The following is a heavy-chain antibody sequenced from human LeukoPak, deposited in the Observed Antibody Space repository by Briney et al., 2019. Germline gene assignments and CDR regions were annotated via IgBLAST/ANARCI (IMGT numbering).Heavy chain of an antibody. CDR3: ARELTKYSFDTSGHDAFDI. V-gene: IGHV3-21*01. J-gene: IGHJ3*02. CDR2: ISSGSSYI. CDR1: GFTFSSYS. D-gene: IGHD3-22*01. Sequence: PGGSLRLSCAASGFTFSSYSMNWVRQAPGKGLEWVSSISSGSSYIYYTDSVKGRFTISRDNAKNSLYLQMNSLRAEDTAVHYCARELTKYSFDTSGHDAFDIWGQGTMVIVSS.